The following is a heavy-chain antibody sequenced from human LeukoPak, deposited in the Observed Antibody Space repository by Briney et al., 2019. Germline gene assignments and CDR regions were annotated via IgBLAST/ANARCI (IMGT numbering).Heavy chain of an antibody. CDR3: ATDLGYCSSTTCDTFDY. J-gene: IGHJ4*02. CDR2: ISTHDVNT. CDR1: GYTFTSSG. V-gene: IGHV1-18*01. Sequence: ASVKVSCKASGYTFTSSGISWVRQAPGQGLEWMGWISTHDVNTKYAQKLQGRVTLTTDTSTSTAYMELRSLRSDDTAVYYCATDLGYCSSTTCDTFDYWGQGTLVTVSS. D-gene: IGHD2-2*01.